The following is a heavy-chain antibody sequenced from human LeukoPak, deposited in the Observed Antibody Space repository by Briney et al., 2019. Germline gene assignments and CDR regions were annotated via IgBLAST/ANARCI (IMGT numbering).Heavy chain of an antibody. V-gene: IGHV3-7*03. CDR1: GFTFSSYW. CDR2: IKQDGSEK. J-gene: IGHJ6*03. D-gene: IGHD5-12*01. Sequence: PGGSLRLSCAASGFTFSSYWMSWVRQAPGKGLEWVANIKQDGSEKYYVDSVKGRFTISRDNAKNSLYLQMNSLKTEDTAVYYCTRYSGYSIYYYYYMDVWGKGTTVTVSS. CDR3: TRYSGYSIYYYYYMDV.